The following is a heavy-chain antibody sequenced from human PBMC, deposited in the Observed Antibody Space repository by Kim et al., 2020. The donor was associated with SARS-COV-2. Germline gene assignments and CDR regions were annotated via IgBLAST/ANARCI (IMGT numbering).Heavy chain of an antibody. CDR2: ISGSGGST. Sequence: GGSLRLSCAASGFTFSSYAMSWVRQAPGKGLEWVSAISGSGGSTYYADSVKGRFTISRDISKNTLYLQMNSLRAEDTAVYYCASRVRVRGVITAFSGYWGQGTLVTVSS. D-gene: IGHD3-10*01. V-gene: IGHV3-23*01. CDR3: ASRVRVRGVITAFSGY. J-gene: IGHJ4*02. CDR1: GFTFSSYA.